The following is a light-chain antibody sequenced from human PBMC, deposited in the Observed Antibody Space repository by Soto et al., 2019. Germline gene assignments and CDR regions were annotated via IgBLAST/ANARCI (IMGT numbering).Light chain of an antibody. J-gene: IGKJ1*01. CDR1: QSVSSN. V-gene: IGKV3-15*01. CDR2: GAS. CDR3: QQYNKWPRT. Sequence: EIVMTQSPATLSVSPGERATLSCRASQSVSSNLAWYQQKLGQAPRLLIYGASTRATGIPARFSGSGSGTEFTLTISTLQSEDFAVYYCQQYNKWPRTFGQGTKVEIK.